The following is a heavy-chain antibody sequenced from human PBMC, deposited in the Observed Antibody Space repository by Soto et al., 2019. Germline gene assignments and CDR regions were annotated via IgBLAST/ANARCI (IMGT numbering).Heavy chain of an antibody. D-gene: IGHD3-22*01. J-gene: IGHJ4*02. CDR2: INPNGGST. Sequence: GASVKVSCKASGYTLTNFYIHWVRQAPGQGLEWMGIINPNGGSTNYAHNFQGRVTITRDTSTSTVYMDLSSLRSEDTAVYYCARGRDYYDSSGYYYYYWGQGTLVTVSS. V-gene: IGHV1-46*01. CDR3: ARGRDYYDSSGYYYYY. CDR1: GYTLTNFY.